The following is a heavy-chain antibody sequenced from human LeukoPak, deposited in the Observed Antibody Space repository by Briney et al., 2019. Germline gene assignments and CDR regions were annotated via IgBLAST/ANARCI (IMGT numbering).Heavy chain of an antibody. V-gene: IGHV3-23*01. CDR1: GFTFSSYA. J-gene: IGHJ4*02. D-gene: IGHD5-12*01. CDR2: ISGSGGST. Sequence: GGSLRLSCAASGFTFSSYALSWVRQAPGKGLEWVSAISGSGGSTYYADSVKGRFTISRDNSKNTLYLQMNSLRAEDTAVYYCAKDKFCSGYDYGADYWGQGTLVTVSS. CDR3: AKDKFCSGYDYGADY.